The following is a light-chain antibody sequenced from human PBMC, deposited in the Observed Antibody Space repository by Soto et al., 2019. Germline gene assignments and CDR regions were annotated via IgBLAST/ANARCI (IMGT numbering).Light chain of an antibody. J-gene: IGKJ1*01. CDR2: KAY. CDR1: QTISSW. Sequence: EIQMTQSPSTLSGSVGDRSTITCLASQTISSWLAWYQQKPGKAPKLLIYKAYTLKSGVTSRFSGSGSGTEFTLTISSLQPDDFATYYCQHYNSYSEAVGQGTKVDIK. CDR3: QHYNSYSEA. V-gene: IGKV1-5*03.